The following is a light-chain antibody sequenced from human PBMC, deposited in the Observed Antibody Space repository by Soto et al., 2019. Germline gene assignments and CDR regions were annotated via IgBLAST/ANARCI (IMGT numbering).Light chain of an antibody. CDR3: QQYSNWWT. CDR2: GAS. Sequence: EIVMTQSPATLSVSPGERATLSCRASQSVSSSLAWYQKKPGQAPRLLIYGASTRATGIPARFSGSGSGTESTLTISSLQSEDFAVYYCQQYSNWWTFGQGTRVEIK. CDR1: QSVSSS. J-gene: IGKJ1*01. V-gene: IGKV3-15*01.